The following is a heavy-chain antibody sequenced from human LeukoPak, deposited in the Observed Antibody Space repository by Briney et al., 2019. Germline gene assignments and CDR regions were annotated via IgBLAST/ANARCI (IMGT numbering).Heavy chain of an antibody. Sequence: SETLSLTCTVSGGSISSYYWSWIRQPPGKGLEWIGYIYYSGSTNYNPSLKSRVTISVDTSKNQFSLKLSSVTAADTAVYYCARGTTYYYDSSGHYYVRYFDYWGQGTLVTVSS. CDR3: ARGTTYYYDSSGHYYVRYFDY. CDR2: IYYSGST. V-gene: IGHV4-59*01. CDR1: GGSISSYY. D-gene: IGHD3-22*01. J-gene: IGHJ4*02.